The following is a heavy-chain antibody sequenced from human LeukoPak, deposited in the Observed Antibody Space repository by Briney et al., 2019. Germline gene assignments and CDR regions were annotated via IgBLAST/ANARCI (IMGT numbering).Heavy chain of an antibody. CDR3: VRWSGGSGSWVMDV. CDR2: TNPEGSEK. Sequence: PGGSLRLSCAPSGFTFSSYWMTWVRQAPGKGLEWVANTNPEGSEKFYVDSVKGRFAISRDNTKNSLSLQMNSLRAEDTAVYYCVRWSGGSGSWVMDVWGQGTTVIVSS. J-gene: IGHJ6*02. V-gene: IGHV3-7*04. CDR1: GFTFSSYW. D-gene: IGHD3-10*01.